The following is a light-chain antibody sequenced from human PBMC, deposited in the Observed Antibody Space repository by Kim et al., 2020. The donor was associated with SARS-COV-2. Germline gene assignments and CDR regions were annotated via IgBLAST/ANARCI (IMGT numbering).Light chain of an antibody. Sequence: SESVGHRVTITCRASQGVNNAVAWYQQKPGKAPNLLIYDASGLESGVPSRFSGSGFGTDFTLTISSLQPEDSATYFCQQFSQFPYTFGQGTKLEI. CDR2: DAS. CDR1: QGVNNA. CDR3: QQFSQFPYT. J-gene: IGKJ2*01. V-gene: IGKV1D-13*01.